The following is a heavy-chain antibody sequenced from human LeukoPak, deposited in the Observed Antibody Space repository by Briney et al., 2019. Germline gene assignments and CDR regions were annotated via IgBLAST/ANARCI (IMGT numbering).Heavy chain of an antibody. CDR2: IIDGAGGT. V-gene: IGHV3-23*01. CDR3: AKSGLVGAPTDYYYYYMDV. Sequence: GGSLRLSCAASGFTFRSYVMSWVRQAPGKGLEWVSSIIDGAGGTYYAHSVKGRFTISRDNSENKVYLQGNSLRAEDTAVYYCAKSGLVGAPTDYYYYYMDVWGKGTTVTISS. CDR1: GFTFRSYV. J-gene: IGHJ6*03. D-gene: IGHD1-26*01.